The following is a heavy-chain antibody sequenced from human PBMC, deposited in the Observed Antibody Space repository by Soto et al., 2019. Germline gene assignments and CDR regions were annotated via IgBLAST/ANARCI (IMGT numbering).Heavy chain of an antibody. CDR1: GGSISSTNW. Sequence: QVQLQESGPGLVKPSGTLSLTCAVSGGSISSTNWWTWVRQSPGRGLEWIGEIYHSGTTNYSPSLKSRVNIAVDMSKNLLSLTLISVTAADTAVYYCAFPATADFDYWGKGILVTVSS. CDR3: AFPATADFDY. D-gene: IGHD6-13*01. J-gene: IGHJ4*02. V-gene: IGHV4-4*02. CDR2: IYHSGTT.